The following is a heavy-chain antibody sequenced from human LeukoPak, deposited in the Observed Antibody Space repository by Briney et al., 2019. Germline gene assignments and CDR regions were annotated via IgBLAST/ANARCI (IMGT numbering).Heavy chain of an antibody. J-gene: IGHJ4*02. V-gene: IGHV3-30*04. CDR1: GFTFSSYS. D-gene: IGHD2-2*02. Sequence: GRSLRLSCAASGFTFSSYSMHWVRQAPGKGLEWVSVISHDGTSKHSADSVKGRFTISRDNSNNTLFLQMNSLRAEDTAMYYCVRVSGYCTTNSCYKMTIPFDYWGQGILVTVSS. CDR3: VRVSGYCTTNSCYKMTIPFDY. CDR2: ISHDGTSK.